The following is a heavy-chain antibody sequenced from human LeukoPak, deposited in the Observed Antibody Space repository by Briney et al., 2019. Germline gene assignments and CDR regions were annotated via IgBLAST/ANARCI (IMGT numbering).Heavy chain of an antibody. J-gene: IGHJ5*02. CDR2: IIPTFGTA. Sequence: SVKVSCKTSGGTFSSYGISWVRQAPGQGLEWMGGIIPTFGTANYAQKFQGRVTITADKSTSTAYMELSSLRSEDTAVYYCARYFSRDFTNWFDPWGQGTLVTVSS. D-gene: IGHD2/OR15-2a*01. CDR3: ARYFSRDFTNWFDP. CDR1: GGTFSSYG. V-gene: IGHV1-69*06.